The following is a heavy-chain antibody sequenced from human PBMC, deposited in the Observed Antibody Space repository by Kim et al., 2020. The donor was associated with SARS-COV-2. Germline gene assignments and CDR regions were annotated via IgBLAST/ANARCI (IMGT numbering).Heavy chain of an antibody. CDR1: GFTFSSYA. D-gene: IGHD6-19*01. Sequence: GSLRLSCAASGFTFSSYAMHWVRQAPGKGLEYVSAISSNGGSTYYANSVKGRFTISRDNSKNTLYLQMGSLRAEDMAVYYCARVASSGWYDYWGQGTLVTVSS. CDR2: ISSNGGST. J-gene: IGHJ4*02. CDR3: ARVASSGWYDY. V-gene: IGHV3-64*01.